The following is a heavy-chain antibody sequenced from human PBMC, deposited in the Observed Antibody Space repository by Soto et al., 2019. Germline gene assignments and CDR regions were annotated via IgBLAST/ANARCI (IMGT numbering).Heavy chain of an antibody. D-gene: IGHD3-10*01. J-gene: IGHJ5*02. CDR2: IYPADSET. CDR1: GYSFITYW. Sequence: GESLKISCKGSGYSFITYWIGWVRQMPGKGLEWMAMIYPADSETRYSPSFQGHVTISADKSISTAYLQWSSLKASDTAIYYCARLLLTMVRGGIPSDGWFDPWGQGTLVTVSS. CDR3: ARLLLTMVRGGIPSDGWFDP. V-gene: IGHV5-51*01.